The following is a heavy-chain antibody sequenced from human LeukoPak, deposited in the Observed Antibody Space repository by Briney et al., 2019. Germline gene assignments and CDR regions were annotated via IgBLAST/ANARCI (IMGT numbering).Heavy chain of an antibody. D-gene: IGHD3-22*01. CDR2: IIPIFGTA. CDR1: GGTFSSYA. V-gene: IGHV1-69*13. CDR3: ARGADDSSGLDL. Sequence: ASVKVSCKASGGTFSSYAISWVRQAPGQGLEWMGGIIPIFGTANYAQKFQGRVTITADESTSTAYMELSSLRSEDTAVYYCARGADDSSGLDLWGRGTLVTVSS. J-gene: IGHJ2*01.